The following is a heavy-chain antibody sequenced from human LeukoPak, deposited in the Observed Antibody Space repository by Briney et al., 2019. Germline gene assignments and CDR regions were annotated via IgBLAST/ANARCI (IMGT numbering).Heavy chain of an antibody. J-gene: IGHJ4*02. D-gene: IGHD5-24*01. CDR3: ARDGRLDGYNGIVDN. CDR2: IKSNRRTT. Sequence: GGSLRLSCAASGFTFSNYWMHWVRQAPGKGLVWVSSIKSNRRTTSYADSVKGRFTISRDNAKNTLYLQMNSLRVEDTAVYYCARDGRLDGYNGIVDNWGQGTLVTVSS. V-gene: IGHV3-74*01. CDR1: GFTFSNYW.